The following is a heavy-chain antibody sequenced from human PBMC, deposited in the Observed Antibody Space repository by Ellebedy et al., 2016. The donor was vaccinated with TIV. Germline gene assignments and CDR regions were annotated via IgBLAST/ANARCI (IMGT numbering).Heavy chain of an antibody. V-gene: IGHV3-30-3*01. CDR3: ARERRGYYAEY. CDR2: ISYDGSRQ. Sequence: GESLKISCSTSGFTFSDYAMHWVRQAQGKGLELVAFISYDGSRQNYADSVKGRFTISRDSSTNTLYLQMNSLRDDDTAVYHCARERRGYYAEYWGQGTLVTVSS. J-gene: IGHJ4*02. D-gene: IGHD3-22*01. CDR1: GFTFSDYA.